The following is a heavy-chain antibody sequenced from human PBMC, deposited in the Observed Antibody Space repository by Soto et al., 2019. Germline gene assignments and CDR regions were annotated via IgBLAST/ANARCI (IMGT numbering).Heavy chain of an antibody. CDR3: ARGASDFWNAYPEIHFFDY. J-gene: IGHJ4*02. D-gene: IGHD3-3*01. CDR1: EFTFSTYP. Sequence: QVLLVESGGGVVQPGRSLRLSCAASEFTFSTYPMHWVRQAPGKGLEWVAVISYDGTNTYYADSVKGRFTISRDNSKNTLSLQMNSLRGDDTAAYYCARGASDFWNAYPEIHFFDYCGQGAPVFVSS. CDR2: ISYDGTNT. V-gene: IGHV3-30-3*01.